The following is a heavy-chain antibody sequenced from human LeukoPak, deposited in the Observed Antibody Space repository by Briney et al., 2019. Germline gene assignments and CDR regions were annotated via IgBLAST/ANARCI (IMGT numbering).Heavy chain of an antibody. Sequence: ASVKVSCKASGYTFTGYYMHWVRQAPGQGLEWMGWINPNSGGTNYAQKFQGRVTMTRDTSISTAYMELSRLRSDDTAVYYCARVGCSSTSCYTYYYYMDVWGKGPRSPSP. CDR2: INPNSGGT. D-gene: IGHD2-2*02. J-gene: IGHJ6*03. V-gene: IGHV1-2*02. CDR3: ARVGCSSTSCYTYYYYMDV. CDR1: GYTFTGYY.